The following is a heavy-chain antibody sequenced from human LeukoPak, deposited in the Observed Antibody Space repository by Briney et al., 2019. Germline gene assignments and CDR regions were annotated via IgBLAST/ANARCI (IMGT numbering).Heavy chain of an antibody. CDR1: GFTFSSYA. Sequence: GGSLRLSCAASGFTFSSYAMSWVRQAPGKGLEWVSAISGSGGSTYYADSVKGRFTISRDNSKNTLYLQMNSLRAEDTAVYYCAKTTYDILTGYLLDPFDYWGQGTLVTVSS. CDR2: ISGSGGST. D-gene: IGHD3-9*01. V-gene: IGHV3-23*01. CDR3: AKTTYDILTGYLLDPFDY. J-gene: IGHJ4*02.